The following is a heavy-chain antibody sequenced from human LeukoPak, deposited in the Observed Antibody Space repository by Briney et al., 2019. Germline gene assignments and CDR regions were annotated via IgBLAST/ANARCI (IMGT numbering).Heavy chain of an antibody. CDR3: ARGNTMISGVDWFDP. CDR2: ISAYNGNT. V-gene: IGHV1-18*01. CDR1: GYTFTSYG. J-gene: IGHJ5*02. D-gene: IGHD3-22*01. Sequence: ASVKVSXKASGYTFTSYGISWVRQAHGQGLEWIGWISAYNGNTNYAQKLQGRVTMTTDTSTSTAYMELRSLRSDDTAVYYCARGNTMISGVDWFDPWGQGTLVTVSS.